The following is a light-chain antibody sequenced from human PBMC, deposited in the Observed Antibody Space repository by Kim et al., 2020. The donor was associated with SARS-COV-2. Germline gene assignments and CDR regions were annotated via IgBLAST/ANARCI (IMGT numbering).Light chain of an antibody. CDR2: GAS. V-gene: IGKV3-15*01. CDR3: QQYDDWPPWT. J-gene: IGKJ1*01. CDR1: QSVSNN. Sequence: EIVMTQSPATLSVSPGETATLSCRASQSVSNNVAWYQQKPGQAPRLLIYGASTRATDVPARFSGSGSGTDFTLTISSLQSEDLAVYHCQQYDDWPPWTFGQGTKVDIK.